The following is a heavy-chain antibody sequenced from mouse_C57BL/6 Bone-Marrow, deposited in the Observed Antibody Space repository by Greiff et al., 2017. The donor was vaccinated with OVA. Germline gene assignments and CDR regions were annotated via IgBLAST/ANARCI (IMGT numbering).Heavy chain of an antibody. V-gene: IGHV5-17*01. CDR2: ISSGSSTI. Sequence: EVKLVESGGGLVKPGGSLKLSCAASGFTFSDYGMHWVRQAPEKGLEWVAYISSGSSTIYYADTVKGRFTISRDNAKNTLFLQRTSLRSEDTAMYYCARQGGMDYWGQGTSVTVSS. J-gene: IGHJ4*01. CDR3: ARQGGMDY. CDR1: GFTFSDYG.